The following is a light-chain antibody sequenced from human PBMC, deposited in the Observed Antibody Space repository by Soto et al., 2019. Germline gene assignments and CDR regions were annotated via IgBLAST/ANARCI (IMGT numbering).Light chain of an antibody. CDR2: DVS. J-gene: IGKJ1*01. Sequence: DIQMTQSPSTLSASVGDRVTITCRASQSIVSWLAWYQQKPGKAPQLLLYDVSNLQSGVPSRFSGSGSGTQFTLTISSLQPDDFATCYCQQYKANMWTFGQGTKVEI. CDR1: QSIVSW. CDR3: QQYKANMWT. V-gene: IGKV1-5*01.